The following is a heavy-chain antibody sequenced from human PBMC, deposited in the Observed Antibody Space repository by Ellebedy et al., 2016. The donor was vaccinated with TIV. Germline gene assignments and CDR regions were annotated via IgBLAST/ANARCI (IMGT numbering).Heavy chain of an antibody. J-gene: IGHJ4*02. CDR2: IYYSGRT. D-gene: IGHD5-12*01. Sequence: MPSETLSLTCTVSGGSISSYYWSWIRQPPGKGLEWLGYIYYSGRTNYNPSLKSRVTISVDTSKNQFSLKLSSVTAADTAVYYCARMPARSRENIVATDYWGQGTLVTVSS. CDR1: GGSISSYY. CDR3: ARMPARSRENIVATDY. V-gene: IGHV4-59*08.